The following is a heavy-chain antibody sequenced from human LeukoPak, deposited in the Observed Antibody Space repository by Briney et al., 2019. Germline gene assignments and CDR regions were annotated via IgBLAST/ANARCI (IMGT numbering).Heavy chain of an antibody. CDR3: ARGSDYGGNPYYYYGMDV. CDR1: GYTFTSYD. J-gene: IGHJ6*02. CDR2: MNPNSGNT. Sequence: ASVKVSCKASGYTFTSYDINWVRQAPGQGLEWMGWMNPNSGNTGYAQKFQGRVTMTRNTSISTAYMELSSLRSEDTAVYYCARGSDYGGNPYYYYGMDVWGQGTTVTASS. D-gene: IGHD4-23*01. V-gene: IGHV1-8*01.